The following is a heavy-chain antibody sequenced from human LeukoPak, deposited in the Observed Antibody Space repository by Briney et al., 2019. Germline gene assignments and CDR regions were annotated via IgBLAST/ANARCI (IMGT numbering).Heavy chain of an antibody. D-gene: IGHD3-3*01. J-gene: IGHJ6*02. CDR3: TRVPRYYDFWSGYFDYYGMDV. CDR2: IRSKAYGGTT. Sequence: PGGSLRLSCTASGFTFGYYAMSWVRQAPGKGLEWVGFIRSKAYGGTTEYAASVKGRFTISRDDSKSIAYLQMNSLKTEDTAVYYCTRVPRYYDFWSGYFDYYGMDVWGQGTTVTVSS. CDR1: GFTFGYYA. V-gene: IGHV3-49*04.